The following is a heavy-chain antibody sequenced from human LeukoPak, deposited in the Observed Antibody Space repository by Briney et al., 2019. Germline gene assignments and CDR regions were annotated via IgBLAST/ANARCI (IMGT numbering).Heavy chain of an antibody. CDR3: TGGAGWLIDY. CDR2: FHNSGTS. J-gene: IGHJ4*02. D-gene: IGHD3-16*01. CDR1: DDSISDCY. V-gene: IGHV4-59*01. Sequence: SETLSLTCTVSDDSISDCYRGWIRQPPGKGLEWIGYFHNSGTSTYNPSLKSRVTISADTSTNQFSLKLNSLTTADTAVYYCTGGAGWLIDYWGQGILVTVAS.